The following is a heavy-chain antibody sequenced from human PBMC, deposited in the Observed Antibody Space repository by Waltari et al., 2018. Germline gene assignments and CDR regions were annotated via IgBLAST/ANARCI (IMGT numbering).Heavy chain of an antibody. D-gene: IGHD5-12*01. J-gene: IGHJ4*02. CDR1: GYIFTNYC. V-gene: IGHV5-51*03. CDR3: ARSCSNSGCLYFDS. CDR2: VYPGDSVT. Sequence: VQLEQSGVEVKEPGESLKISCKGSGYIFTNYCIGWVRQMPGKGLEWMVIVYPGDSVTRYSPSFEGQVTSSVDKSINTAYLQWNSLTASDTALYYCARSCSNSGCLYFDSWGQGTVVTVSS.